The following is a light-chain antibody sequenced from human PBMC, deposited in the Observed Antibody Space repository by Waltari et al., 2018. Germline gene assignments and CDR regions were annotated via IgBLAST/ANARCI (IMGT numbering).Light chain of an antibody. CDR1: SSDVGDYNS. CDR3: CSYAGSTTLI. CDR2: DVS. Sequence: QSALTQPASVSGSPGQSITISCTGTSSDVGDYNSVYWYQQHTGKVPTLMIYDVSKRPSGVSDRFSGSKSDNTASLTISGLQAEDEADYYCCSYAGSTTLIFGGGTKLTVL. V-gene: IGLV2-23*02. J-gene: IGLJ2*01.